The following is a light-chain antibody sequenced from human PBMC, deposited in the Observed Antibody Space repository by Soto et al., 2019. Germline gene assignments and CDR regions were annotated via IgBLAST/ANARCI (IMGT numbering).Light chain of an antibody. V-gene: IGKV3-20*01. J-gene: IGKJ5*01. CDR2: GAS. Sequence: ESVLTQSPGSLSLSPGERATLSCRASQSVSSHYLAWYQHKPGQAPRLLIYGASSRATGIPDRFSGSGSGTDFTLTISKLEPEDFAVYYCQHYGSSLSITFGQGTRLEIK. CDR1: QSVSSHY. CDR3: QHYGSSLSIT.